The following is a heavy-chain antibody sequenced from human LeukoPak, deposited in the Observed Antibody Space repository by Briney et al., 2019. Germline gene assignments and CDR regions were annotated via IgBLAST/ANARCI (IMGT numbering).Heavy chain of an antibody. Sequence: GGSLRLSCAASGFTFSSYAMHWVRQAPGKGLEYVSAISSNGGSTYYANSVKGRFTISGDNSKNTLYLQMNSLRAEDTAVYYCARDSHSSGYYYYFDYWGQGTLVTVPS. CDR1: GFTFSSYA. CDR2: ISSNGGST. D-gene: IGHD3-22*01. V-gene: IGHV3-64*01. J-gene: IGHJ4*02. CDR3: ARDSHSSGYYYYFDY.